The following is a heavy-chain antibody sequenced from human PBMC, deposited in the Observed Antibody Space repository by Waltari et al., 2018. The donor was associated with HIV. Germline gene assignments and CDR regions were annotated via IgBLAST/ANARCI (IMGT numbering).Heavy chain of an antibody. Sequence: EVQLVESGGGLVQPGGSLRLSCAASGFTFSSYWMSWVRQAPGKGLEWVANIKQDGSEKYYVDSVKGRFTISRDNAKNSLYLQMNSLRAEDTAVYYCARDTEIIAAAYGMDVWGQGTTVTVSS. CDR3: ARDTEIIAAAYGMDV. V-gene: IGHV3-7*03. J-gene: IGHJ6*02. CDR2: IKQDGSEK. CDR1: GFTFSSYW. D-gene: IGHD6-13*01.